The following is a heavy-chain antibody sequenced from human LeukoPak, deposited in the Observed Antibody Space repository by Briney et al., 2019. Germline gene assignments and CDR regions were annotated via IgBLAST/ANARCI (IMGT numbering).Heavy chain of an antibody. D-gene: IGHD3-22*01. V-gene: IGHV4-61*01. CDR3: ARYYDSSGYWSTPHFDY. J-gene: IGHJ4*02. CDR2: IQYSGST. Sequence: PSETLSLTCTGSGDSVSGICFYWSWIRQPPGKGLQYIGYIQYSGSTNYNPSLKSRVTISVDTSKNQFSLKLSSVTAADTAVYYCARYYDSSGYWSTPHFDYWGQGTLVTVSS. CDR1: GDSVSGICFY.